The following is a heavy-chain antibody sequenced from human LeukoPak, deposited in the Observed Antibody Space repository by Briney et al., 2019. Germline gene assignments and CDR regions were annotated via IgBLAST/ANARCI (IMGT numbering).Heavy chain of an antibody. CDR2: MNPNSGNT. CDR1: GYTFTSYD. Sequence: ASVKVSCKASGYTFTSYDINWVRQATGQGLEWMGWMNPNSGNTGYAQKFQGRVTMTRNTSISTAYMELSSLRSEDTAVYYCARGGYCSSTSCYYRVRFDPWGQGTLVTVPS. V-gene: IGHV1-8*01. J-gene: IGHJ5*02. D-gene: IGHD2-2*01. CDR3: ARGGYCSSTSCYYRVRFDP.